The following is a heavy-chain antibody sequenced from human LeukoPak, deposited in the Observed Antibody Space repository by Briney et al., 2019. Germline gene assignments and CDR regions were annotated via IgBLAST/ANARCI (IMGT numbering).Heavy chain of an antibody. CDR1: GGTFSSYA. J-gene: IGHJ4*02. D-gene: IGHD4-23*01. Sequence: SVKVSCKASGGTFSSYAISWVRQAPGQGLEWMGGTIPIFGKANYAQKFQGRVTITAVESMSTAYMEVSRLRSEDTAVYYCARGWLAETTVATPYNYWGQGTLVTVSS. CDR2: TIPIFGKA. CDR3: ARGWLAETTVATPYNY. V-gene: IGHV1-69*13.